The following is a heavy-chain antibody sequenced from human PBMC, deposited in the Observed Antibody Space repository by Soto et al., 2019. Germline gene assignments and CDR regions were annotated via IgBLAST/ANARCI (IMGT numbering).Heavy chain of an antibody. Sequence: GGSLRLSCAASGFTFSSYSMNWVRQAPGKGLEWVSSISSSSSYIYYADSVKGRFTISRDNAKNSLYLQMNSLRAEDTAVYYCARGTGWGKYQLPTPDYWGQGTLVTVSS. V-gene: IGHV3-21*01. CDR2: ISSSSSYI. J-gene: IGHJ4*02. CDR3: ARGTGWGKYQLPTPDY. D-gene: IGHD2-2*01. CDR1: GFTFSSYS.